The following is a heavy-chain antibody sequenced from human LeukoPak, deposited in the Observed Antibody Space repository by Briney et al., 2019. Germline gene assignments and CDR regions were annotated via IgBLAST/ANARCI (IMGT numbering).Heavy chain of an antibody. CDR3: ARGLVGTMVRGVRPLPRFDP. Sequence: ASVKVSCKASGYTFTSYDINWVRQATGQGLEWMGWMNPNSGNTGYAQKFQGRVTMTRNTSISTAYMELSSLRSEDTAVYYCARGLVGTMVRGVRPLPRFDPWGQGTLVTVSS. CDR1: GYTFTSYD. V-gene: IGHV1-8*01. CDR2: MNPNSGNT. J-gene: IGHJ5*02. D-gene: IGHD3-10*01.